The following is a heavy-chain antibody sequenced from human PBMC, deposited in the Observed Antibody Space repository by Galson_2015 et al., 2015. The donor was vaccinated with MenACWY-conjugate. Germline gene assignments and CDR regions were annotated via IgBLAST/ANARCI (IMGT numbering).Heavy chain of an antibody. CDR1: GFTFSSFW. D-gene: IGHD6-13*01. V-gene: IGHV3-74*01. CDR2: MNSDGSST. Sequence: SLRLSCAASGFTFSSFWMHWVRQAPGKGLVWVSHMNSDGSSTSYADSVKGRFTISRDNAKNVLYLQMNSLRAEDTAVYYCARGLSVAAAVSPFAYWGQGTLVTVSS. J-gene: IGHJ4*02. CDR3: ARGLSVAAAVSPFAY.